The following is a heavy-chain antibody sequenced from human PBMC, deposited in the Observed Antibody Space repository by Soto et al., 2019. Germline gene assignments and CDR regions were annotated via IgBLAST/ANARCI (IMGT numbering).Heavy chain of an antibody. CDR1: GGTFSSYA. CDR2: IIPIFGTA. Sequence: AVKVSCKASGGTFSSYAISWVRQAPGQGLEWMGGIIPIFGTANYAQKFQGRVTITADESTSTAYMELSSLRSEDTAVYYCARAPAWNNWNCGRGNRFDPWGQGTLVTVSS. V-gene: IGHV1-69*13. J-gene: IGHJ5*02. D-gene: IGHD1-7*01. CDR3: ARAPAWNNWNCGRGNRFDP.